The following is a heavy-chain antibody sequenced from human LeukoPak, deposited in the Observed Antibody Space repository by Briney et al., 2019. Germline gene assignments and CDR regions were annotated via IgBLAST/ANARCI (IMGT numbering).Heavy chain of an antibody. CDR1: GGSISSYY. D-gene: IGHD5-12*01. V-gene: IGHV4-34*01. J-gene: IGHJ4*02. CDR3: ARGRIVATIEPFDY. Sequence: KPSETLSLTCTVSGGSISSYYWSWIRQPPGKGLEWIGEINHSGSTNYNPSLKSRVTISVDTSKNQFSLKLSSVTAADTAVYYCARGRIVATIEPFDYWGQGTLVTVSS. CDR2: INHSGST.